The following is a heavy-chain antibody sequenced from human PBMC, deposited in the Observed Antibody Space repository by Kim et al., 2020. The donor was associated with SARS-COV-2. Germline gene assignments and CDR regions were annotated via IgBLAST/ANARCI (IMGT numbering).Heavy chain of an antibody. V-gene: IGHV4-59*01. CDR3: AREPRRGSSYYYGMDV. J-gene: IGHJ6*02. D-gene: IGHD6-19*01. Sequence: SLKSRVTISVDTSKNQFSLKLSSVTAADTAVYYCAREPRRGSSYYYGMDVWGQGTTVTVSS.